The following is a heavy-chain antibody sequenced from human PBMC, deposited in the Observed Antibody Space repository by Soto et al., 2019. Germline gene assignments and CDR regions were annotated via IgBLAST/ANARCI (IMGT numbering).Heavy chain of an antibody. J-gene: IGHJ4*02. CDR2: ISGSGGST. CDR3: ASSWLEWSPPSY. V-gene: IGHV3-23*01. CDR1: GFSFNIYA. D-gene: IGHD3-3*01. Sequence: GGSLRLSCAASGFSFNIYAMSWVRQAPGKGLEWVSTISGSGGSTYYADSVKGRFTISRDNSKNTLYLQMNSLRAEDTAVYYCASSWLEWSPPSYWGQGTLVTVSS.